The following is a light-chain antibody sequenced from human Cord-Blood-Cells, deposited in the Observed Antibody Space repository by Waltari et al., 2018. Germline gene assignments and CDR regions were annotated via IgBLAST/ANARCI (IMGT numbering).Light chain of an antibody. V-gene: IGKV1-5*01. CDR3: QQYNSYSWT. CDR1: QSISSW. Sequence: DIQMTQSPSTMSASAGDRVTITCRASQSISSWLAWFKQKPGKAPKLLIYDASSLESGVPSRFSGSGSGTEFTLTISSLQPDDFATYYCQQYNSYSWTFGQGTKVEIK. J-gene: IGKJ1*01. CDR2: DAS.